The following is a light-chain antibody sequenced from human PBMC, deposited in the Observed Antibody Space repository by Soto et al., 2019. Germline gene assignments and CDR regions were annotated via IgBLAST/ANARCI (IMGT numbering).Light chain of an antibody. CDR2: AAS. Sequence: DIQMTQSPSSLSASVGDRVTITCQASQTISKFLNWYQQRPGKAPNLLIYAASNLEAGVPSRFSGGGSGTDFTFTISSLQAEDIATYYCHQYLSLPLTFGGGTKVEIK. V-gene: IGKV1-33*01. CDR3: HQYLSLPLT. CDR1: QTISKF. J-gene: IGKJ4*01.